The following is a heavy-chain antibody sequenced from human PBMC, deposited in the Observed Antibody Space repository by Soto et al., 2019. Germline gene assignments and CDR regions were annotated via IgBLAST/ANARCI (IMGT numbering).Heavy chain of an antibody. CDR3: ARHQTGITGSLDWLHP. J-gene: IGHJ5*02. CDR2: IDPSDSYT. Sequence: GESLKISCKGSGYSFTSYWISWVRQMPGKGLEWMGRIDPSDSYTNYSPSFQGHVTISADKSISTAYLQWSSLKASDTAMYYCARHQTGITGSLDWLHPWGPGTLLTVST. CDR1: GYSFTSYW. D-gene: IGHD1-20*01. V-gene: IGHV5-10-1*01.